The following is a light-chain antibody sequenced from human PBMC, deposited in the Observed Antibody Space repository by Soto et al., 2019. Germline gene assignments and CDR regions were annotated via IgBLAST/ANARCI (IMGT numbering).Light chain of an antibody. J-gene: IGKJ5*01. V-gene: IGKV3-15*01. Sequence: EIVLTQSPGTLSLSPGERSTLSCIASQSVRSNLAWYQQKPGQAPRLLIYAASTRATGIPARFSGSGSGTEFTLTISSLQSEDFAVYYCQQYNNWPRITFGQGTRLEIK. CDR1: QSVRSN. CDR2: AAS. CDR3: QQYNNWPRIT.